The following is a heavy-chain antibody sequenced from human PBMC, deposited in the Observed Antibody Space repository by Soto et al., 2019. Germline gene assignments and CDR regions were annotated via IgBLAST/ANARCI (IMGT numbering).Heavy chain of an antibody. V-gene: IGHV4-34*01. CDR2: INHSGST. J-gene: IGHJ6*02. CDR1: GGSFSGYY. D-gene: IGHD2-15*01. Sequence: QVQLQQWGAGLLKPSETLSLTCAVYGGSFSGYYWSWIRQPPGKGLEWIGEINHSGSTKYNPSLKTGATIAVDTYKNHCQLTLSSVPAADTAVYYCARGPLVGVAATAYDYYYGMDVWGQGNTVAVSS. CDR3: ARGPLVGVAATAYDYYYGMDV.